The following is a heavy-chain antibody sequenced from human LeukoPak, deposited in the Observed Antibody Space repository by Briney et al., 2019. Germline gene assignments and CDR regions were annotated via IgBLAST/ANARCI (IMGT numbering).Heavy chain of an antibody. CDR2: ISSSSSTI. CDR1: GFTFSSYS. CDR3: ARPQRPWFGELSFFDY. D-gene: IGHD3-10*01. V-gene: IGHV3-48*01. Sequence: GGSLRLSCAASGFTFSSYSMNWVRQAPGKGLEWVSSISSSSSTIYYADSVKGRFTISRDNAKNSLYLQMNSLRAEDTAVYYCARPQRPWFGELSFFDYWGQGTLVTVSS. J-gene: IGHJ4*02.